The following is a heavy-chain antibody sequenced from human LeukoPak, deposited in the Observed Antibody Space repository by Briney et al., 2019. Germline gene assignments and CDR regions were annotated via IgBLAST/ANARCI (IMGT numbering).Heavy chain of an antibody. CDR2: IFYDGTT. CDR1: GGSTNSPIYY. CDR3: ARLSWGSGLPFDY. J-gene: IGHJ4*02. D-gene: IGHD3-10*01. Sequence: SETLSLTCSVSGGSTNSPIYYWGWIRQPPGKGLEWIGNIFYDGTTFYNPSLNSRVAISLDTSMNHFSLTVTSVTAADAAVYYCARLSWGSGLPFDYWGQGSLVIVSS. V-gene: IGHV4-39*02.